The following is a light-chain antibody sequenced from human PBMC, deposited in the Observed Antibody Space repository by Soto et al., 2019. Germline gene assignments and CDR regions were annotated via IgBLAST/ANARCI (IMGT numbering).Light chain of an antibody. Sequence: EVVMTQSPATLSVSPGERATLSCRASQSIGTNLAWYQQKSGQPPRLLIYAASSRATGIPDRFSGSGSGTDFTLTISRLEPEDFAVYYCQQYGSSLRTFGQGTKVDIK. CDR2: AAS. CDR1: QSIGTN. V-gene: IGKV3-20*01. J-gene: IGKJ1*01. CDR3: QQYGSSLRT.